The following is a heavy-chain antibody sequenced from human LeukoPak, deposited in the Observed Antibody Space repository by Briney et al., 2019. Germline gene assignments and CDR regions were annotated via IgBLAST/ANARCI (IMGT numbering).Heavy chain of an antibody. CDR3: ATGIVAAGTLDY. J-gene: IGHJ4*02. Sequence: GGSLRLSCAASGFTFSSYAMTWVRQAPGKGLEWVSGISGSGGNTYYTDSVRGRLSISRDNSKNTLYLQMNSLRAEDTAVYYCATGIVAAGTLDYWGQGTLVTVSS. CDR1: GFTFSSYA. D-gene: IGHD6-13*01. CDR2: ISGSGGNT. V-gene: IGHV3-23*01.